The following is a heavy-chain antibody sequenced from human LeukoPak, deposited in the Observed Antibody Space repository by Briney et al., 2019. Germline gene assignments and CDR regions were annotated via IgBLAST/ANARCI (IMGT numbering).Heavy chain of an antibody. V-gene: IGHV5-51*01. Sequence: GESLKISCKASGYRFTGHWIGWVRQMPGKGLEWMGIVHPADSDTRYSPSFQGQVTISADRSTDTAYLQWSSLKASDTATYYCARGLVLLPSDYWGQGTLVTVSS. CDR1: GYRFTGHW. CDR3: ARGLVLLPSDY. CDR2: VHPADSDT. D-gene: IGHD3-10*01. J-gene: IGHJ4*02.